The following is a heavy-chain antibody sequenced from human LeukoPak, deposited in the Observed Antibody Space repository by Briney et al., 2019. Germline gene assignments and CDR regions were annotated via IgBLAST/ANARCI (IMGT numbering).Heavy chain of an antibody. CDR3: ASLITVTTDYYYYMDV. CDR2: ISGSGGST. D-gene: IGHD4-17*01. CDR1: GFTFSSYA. Sequence: GGSLRLSCAASGFTFSSYAMSWVRQAPGKGLEWVSGISGSGGSTYYADSVKGRFTISRDNSKNTLYLQMSSLRAEDTAVYYCASLITVTTDYYYYMDVWGKGTTVTISS. J-gene: IGHJ6*03. V-gene: IGHV3-23*01.